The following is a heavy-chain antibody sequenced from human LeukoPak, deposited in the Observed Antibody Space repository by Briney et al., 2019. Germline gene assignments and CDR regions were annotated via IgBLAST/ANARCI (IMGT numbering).Heavy chain of an antibody. V-gene: IGHV4-38-2*02. CDR2: IYHSGST. D-gene: IGHD1-14*01. CDR1: GYSISSGYY. Sequence: SETLSLTCTVSGYSISSGYYWGWIRQPPGKGLEWIGSIYHSGSTYYNPSLKSRVTISVDTSKNQFSLKLSSVTAADTAVYYCASTLDRVDAFDIWGQGTMVTVSS. CDR3: ASTLDRVDAFDI. J-gene: IGHJ3*02.